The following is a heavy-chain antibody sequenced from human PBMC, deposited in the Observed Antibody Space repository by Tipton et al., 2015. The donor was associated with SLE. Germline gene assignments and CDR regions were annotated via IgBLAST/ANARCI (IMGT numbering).Heavy chain of an antibody. CDR2: INHSGNT. J-gene: IGHJ4*02. D-gene: IGHD4-11*01. CDR3: ARDLYIGYSNYANPLID. CDR1: SGSFSGYH. V-gene: IGHV4-34*01. Sequence: LRLSCAVDSGSFSGYHWNWIRQAPGKGLDWIGEINHSGNTNYNPSLKSRVTMSVDSSKNQISLKLSSVTAADTAVYYCARDLYIGYSNYANPLIDWGQGILVTVSS.